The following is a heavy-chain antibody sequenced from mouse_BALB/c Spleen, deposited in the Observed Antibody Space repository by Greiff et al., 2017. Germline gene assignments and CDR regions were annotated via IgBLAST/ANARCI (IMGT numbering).Heavy chain of an antibody. CDR3: AREDSITTATYWYFDV. J-gene: IGHJ1*01. D-gene: IGHD1-2*01. CDR1: GFTFSSFG. Sequence: EVQRVESGGGLVQPGGSRKLSCAASGFTFSSFGMHWVRQAPEKGLEWVAYISSGSSTIYYADTVKGRFTISRDNPKNTLFLQMTSLRSEDTAMYYCAREDSITTATYWYFDVWGAGTTVTVSS. CDR2: ISSGSSTI. V-gene: IGHV5-17*02.